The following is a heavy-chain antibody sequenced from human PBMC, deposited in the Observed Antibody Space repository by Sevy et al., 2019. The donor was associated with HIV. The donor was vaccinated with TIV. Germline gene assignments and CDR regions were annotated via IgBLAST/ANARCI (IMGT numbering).Heavy chain of an antibody. CDR2: IYYSGST. Sequence: SETLSLTCTVSGGSISTTTYYWGWIRQPPGKGLEWIGSIYYSGSTYYNPSLKSPVTMSVDTSKNQFSLKLSSVTAADTAIYYCAMQWLLTGRWFDPWGQGTLVTVSS. CDR1: GGSISTTTYY. CDR3: AMQWLLTGRWFDP. D-gene: IGHD6-19*01. V-gene: IGHV4-39*01. J-gene: IGHJ5*02.